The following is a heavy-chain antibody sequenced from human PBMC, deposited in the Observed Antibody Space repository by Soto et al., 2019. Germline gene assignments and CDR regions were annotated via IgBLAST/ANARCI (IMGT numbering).Heavy chain of an antibody. J-gene: IGHJ3*02. CDR3: ARTFSGYYGAFDI. CDR1: GFTFSSYE. V-gene: IGHV3-48*03. D-gene: IGHD3-22*01. Sequence: GGSLRLSCAASGFTFSSYEMNWVRQAPGKGLEWVSYISSSGSTIYYADSVKGRFTISRDNAKNSLYLQMNSLRAEDTAVYYCARTFSGYYGAFDIWGPGTMVTVSS. CDR2: ISSSGSTI.